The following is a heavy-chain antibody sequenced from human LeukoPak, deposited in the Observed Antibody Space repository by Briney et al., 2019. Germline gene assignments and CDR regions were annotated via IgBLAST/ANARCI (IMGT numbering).Heavy chain of an antibody. Sequence: ASVKVSCKASGYTFTGYYMHWVRQAPGQGLEWMGRINPNSGGTNYAQKFQGRVTMTRDTSISTAYMELSRLRSDDMAVYYCARETYDYGSGSLFDYWGQGTLVTVSS. CDR2: INPNSGGT. D-gene: IGHD3-10*01. J-gene: IGHJ4*02. CDR1: GYTFTGYY. CDR3: ARETYDYGSGSLFDY. V-gene: IGHV1-2*06.